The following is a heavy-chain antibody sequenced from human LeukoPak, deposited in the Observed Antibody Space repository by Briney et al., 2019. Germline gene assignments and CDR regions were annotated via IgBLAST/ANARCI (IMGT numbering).Heavy chain of an antibody. J-gene: IGHJ4*02. D-gene: IGHD3-22*01. V-gene: IGHV3-30*04. CDR3: TRGPGYHDSSYLDY. CDR2: ISYDGANK. Sequence: PGGSLRLSCAASGFTFSTYAMHWVRQAPGKGLEGVAVISYDGANKNHADSVKGRFTISRDNSKNALYLQMNSLRAEDTAVYYCTRGPGYHDSSYLDYWGQGTLVTVSS. CDR1: GFTFSTYA.